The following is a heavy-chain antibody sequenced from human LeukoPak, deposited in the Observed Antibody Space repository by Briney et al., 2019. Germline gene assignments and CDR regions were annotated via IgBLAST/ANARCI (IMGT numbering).Heavy chain of an antibody. D-gene: IGHD3-10*01. CDR3: ARRHPYYYGSGTYSRED. CDR2: ISTSGTT. CDR1: GGSIGNYY. Sequence: SETLSLNCTVSGGSIGNYYWNWIRQHAGKGLEWIGRISTSGTTNYHPSLKSRVTLSLDTSKNQFSLNLRSVTAADTAIYFCARRHPYYYGSGTYSREDWGQGTLVTVSS. J-gene: IGHJ4*02. V-gene: IGHV4-4*07.